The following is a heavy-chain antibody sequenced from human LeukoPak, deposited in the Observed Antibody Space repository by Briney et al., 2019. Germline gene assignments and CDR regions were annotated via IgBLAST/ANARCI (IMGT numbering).Heavy chain of an antibody. CDR3: AREVPAAINWFDP. CDR2: IYYSGST. J-gene: IGHJ5*02. V-gene: IGHV4-59*01. D-gene: IGHD2-2*01. CDR1: GGSISSYY. Sequence: SETLSLTCTVSGGSISSYYWSWIRQPPGKGLEWIGYIYYSGSTNYNPSLKSRVTISVDTSKNQFSLKLSPVTAADTAVYYCAREVPAAINWFDPWGQGTLVTVSS.